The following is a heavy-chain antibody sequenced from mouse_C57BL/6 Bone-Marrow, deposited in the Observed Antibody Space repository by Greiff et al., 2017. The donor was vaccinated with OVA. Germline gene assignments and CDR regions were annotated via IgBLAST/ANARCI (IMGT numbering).Heavy chain of an antibody. CDR3: ARGDYYGIGYAMDY. CDR1: GYTFTSYW. D-gene: IGHD1-1*01. CDR2: IDPSDSYT. V-gene: IGHV1-69*01. Sequence: VQLQQPGAELVMPGASVKLSCKASGYTFTSYWMHWVKQRPGQGLEWIGEIDPSDSYTNYNQKFKGKSTLTVNKSSSTAYMQLSSLTSEDSAVYDCARGDYYGIGYAMDYWGQGTSVTVSS. J-gene: IGHJ4*01.